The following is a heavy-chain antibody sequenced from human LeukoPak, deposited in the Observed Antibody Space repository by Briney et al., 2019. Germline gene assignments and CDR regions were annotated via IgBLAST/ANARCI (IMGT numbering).Heavy chain of an antibody. D-gene: IGHD6-13*01. CDR1: GGSISSSSYY. CDR3: ARHSFMVSWQQLTHNWFDP. J-gene: IGHJ5*02. V-gene: IGHV4-39*01. CDR2: IYYSGST. Sequence: PSETLSLTCTVSGGSISSSSYYWGWIRQPLGKGLEWIGSIYYSGSTYYNPSLKSRVTISVDTSKNQFSLKLSSVTAADTAVYYCARHSFMVSWQQLTHNWFDPWGQGTLVTVSS.